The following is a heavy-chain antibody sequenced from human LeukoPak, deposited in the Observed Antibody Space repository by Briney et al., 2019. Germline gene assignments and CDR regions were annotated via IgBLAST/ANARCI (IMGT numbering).Heavy chain of an antibody. CDR3: ATGRIGFDH. CDR2: IRRDGSEK. Sequence: GASLRLSCAASGFTFSSYWMSWVRQAPGKGLEWVANIRRDGSEKYYVDSVKGRFTISRDNAENSLYLQMNSLRAEDTAVYYCATGRIGFDHWGQGTLVTVSS. V-gene: IGHV3-7*01. CDR1: GFTFSSYW. J-gene: IGHJ4*02. D-gene: IGHD1-26*01.